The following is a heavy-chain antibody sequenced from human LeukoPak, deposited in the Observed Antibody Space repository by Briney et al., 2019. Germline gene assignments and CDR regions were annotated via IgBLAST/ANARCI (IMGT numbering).Heavy chain of an antibody. CDR3: TREVSGSSYFDY. CDR2: INNIGTST. Sequence: RGSLRLSCAASGFTFSSYWTHWVRQVPGKGLVWVSRINNIGTSTSYADSVKGRFTISRDNAKNTLYLQMNSLRAEDTAVYYCTREVSGSSYFDYWGQGTLVTVSS. J-gene: IGHJ4*02. V-gene: IGHV3-74*01. CDR1: GFTFSSYW. D-gene: IGHD1-26*01.